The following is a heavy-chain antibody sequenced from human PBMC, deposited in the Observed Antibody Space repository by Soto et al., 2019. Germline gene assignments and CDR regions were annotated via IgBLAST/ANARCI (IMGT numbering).Heavy chain of an antibody. CDR3: ARGYSSSWYPPFDY. Sequence: SETLSLTCAVYGGSFSGYYWSWIRQPPGKGLEWIGEINHSGSTNYNPSLKSRVTISVDTSKNQFSLKLSSVTAADTAVYYCARGYSSSWYPPFDYWGQGTLVTVSS. CDR1: GGSFSGYY. J-gene: IGHJ4*02. V-gene: IGHV4-34*01. D-gene: IGHD6-13*01. CDR2: INHSGST.